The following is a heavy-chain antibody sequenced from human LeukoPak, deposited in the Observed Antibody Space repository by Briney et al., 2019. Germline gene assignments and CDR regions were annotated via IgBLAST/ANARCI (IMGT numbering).Heavy chain of an antibody. J-gene: IGHJ4*02. CDR3: ARGGHCSDASCPYFDY. CDR2: ISYDGSNK. D-gene: IGHD2-15*01. V-gene: IGHV3-30*03. CDR1: GFTFSSYG. Sequence: GGFLRLSCAASGFTFSSYGMHWVRQAPGKGLEWVAVISYDGSNKYYADSVKGRFTISRDNSKNTLYLEMNSLRAEDTAVYYCARGGHCSDASCPYFDYWGQGTVVTVSS.